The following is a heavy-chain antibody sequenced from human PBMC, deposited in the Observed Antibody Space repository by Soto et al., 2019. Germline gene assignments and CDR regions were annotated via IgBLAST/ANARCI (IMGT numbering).Heavy chain of an antibody. CDR2: IHTRGMI. CDR1: NASLSSFY. CDR3: ARGHSARSGYYDVA. J-gene: IGHJ5*02. Sequence: QVQLQESGPGLLKPSETLSLTCTVSNASLSSFYWSWVRQPAGKGLEWIGRIHTRGMINNHPSLKGRVIMSVDTSKNQFFLRLSSVTDADTGVYYCARGHSARSGYYDVAWGKGIQVTVSS. V-gene: IGHV4-4*07. D-gene: IGHD3-22*01.